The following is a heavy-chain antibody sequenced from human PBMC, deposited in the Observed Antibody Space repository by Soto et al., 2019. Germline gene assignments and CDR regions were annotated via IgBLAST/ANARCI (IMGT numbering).Heavy chain of an antibody. CDR2: IYPGDSDT. J-gene: IGHJ6*02. Sequence: PGESLKISCKGSGYSFTSYWIGWVRQMPGKGLEWMGIIYPGDSDTRYSPSFQGQVTISADKSISTAYLQWSSLKASDTAMYYCARAGGEIYYYYGMDVWGQGTTVTFSS. D-gene: IGHD2-21*01. CDR3: ARAGGEIYYYYGMDV. CDR1: GYSFTSYW. V-gene: IGHV5-51*01.